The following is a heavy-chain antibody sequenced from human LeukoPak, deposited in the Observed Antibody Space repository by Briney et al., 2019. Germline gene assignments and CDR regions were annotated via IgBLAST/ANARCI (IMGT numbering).Heavy chain of an antibody. V-gene: IGHV3-9*03. CDR3: AKPHSGNGAFDI. D-gene: IGHD1-26*01. CDR2: ISWNSGSI. Sequence: PGRSLRLSCAASGFTFDDYAMHWVRQAPGKGLEWVSGISWNSGSIGYADSVKGRFTISRDNAKNSLYLQMNSLRAEDMALCYCAKPHSGNGAFDIWGQGTMVTVSS. CDR1: GFTFDDYA. J-gene: IGHJ3*02.